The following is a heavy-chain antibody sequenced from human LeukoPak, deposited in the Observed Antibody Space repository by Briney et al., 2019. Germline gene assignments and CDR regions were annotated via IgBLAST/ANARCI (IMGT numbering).Heavy chain of an antibody. Sequence: PGGSLRLSCAASGFTFSNYGMHWVRQDPGKGLEWVAVIWYDGSNIYYADSVKGRFTISRDNSKNTLYLQMDSLRAEDTAIYYCASDHGAYWGQGTLVTVSS. J-gene: IGHJ4*02. V-gene: IGHV3-33*01. D-gene: IGHD1-26*01. CDR3: ASDHGAY. CDR1: GFTFSNYG. CDR2: IWYDGSNI.